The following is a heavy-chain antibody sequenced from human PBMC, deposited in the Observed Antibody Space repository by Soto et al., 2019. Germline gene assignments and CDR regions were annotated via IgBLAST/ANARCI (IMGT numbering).Heavy chain of an antibody. CDR2: ISSSSSYI. V-gene: IGHV3-21*01. Sequence: PWGCLRLCCASSGFTVRSYSVNWVRQDPGKGLEWVSSISSSSSYIYYADSVKGRFTISRDNAKNSLYLQMNSLRAEDTAVYYCARDLLSYYGSGSYYWDAFDISGQGTMVTVS. J-gene: IGHJ3*02. CDR1: GFTVRSYS. CDR3: ARDLLSYYGSGSYYWDAFDI. D-gene: IGHD3-10*01.